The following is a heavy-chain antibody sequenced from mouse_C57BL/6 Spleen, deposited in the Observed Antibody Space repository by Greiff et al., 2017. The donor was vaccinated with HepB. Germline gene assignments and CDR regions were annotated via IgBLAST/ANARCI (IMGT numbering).Heavy chain of an antibody. CDR1: GFSLTSYG. CDR3: ARHDGSSYAMDY. V-gene: IGHV2-6-1*01. J-gene: IGHJ4*01. Sequence: VKLEESGPGLVAPSQSLSITCTVSGFSLTSYGVHWVRQPPGKGLEWLVVIWSDGSTTYNSALKSRLSISKDNSKSQVFLKMNSLQTDDTAMYYCARHDGSSYAMDYWGQGTSVTVSS. D-gene: IGHD1-1*01. CDR2: IWSDGST.